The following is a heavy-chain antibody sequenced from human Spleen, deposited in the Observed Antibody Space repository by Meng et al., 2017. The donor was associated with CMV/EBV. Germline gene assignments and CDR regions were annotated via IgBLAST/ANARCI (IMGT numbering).Heavy chain of an antibody. V-gene: IGHV1-3*01. Sequence: QVQLVQSGAEVKKPGASVKLSCKASGYTFTNYAMHWVRQAPGQGLEWMGWISGFDGNTNYAQRLQGRVTLTRDTSTTTVYMQLRNLEPDDTAVYYCAKDAEHATSWYYWFEHWGQGTLVTVSS. CDR2: ISGFDGNT. CDR1: GYTFTNYA. CDR3: AKDAEHATSWYYWFEH. J-gene: IGHJ5*02. D-gene: IGHD6-13*01.